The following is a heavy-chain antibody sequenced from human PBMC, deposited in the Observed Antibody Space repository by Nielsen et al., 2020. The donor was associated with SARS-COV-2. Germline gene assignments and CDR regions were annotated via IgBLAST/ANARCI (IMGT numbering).Heavy chain of an antibody. CDR1: GGSISSSSYY. J-gene: IGHJ4*02. CDR2: IYYSGST. D-gene: IGHD3-3*01. Sequence: SETLSLTCTVSGGSISSSSYYWGWIRQPPGKGLEWIGSIYYSGSTYYNPSLKSRVTISVATSKNQFSLKLSSVTAADTAVYYCARNYGLTIFGVVIQYYFDYWGQGTLVTVSS. CDR3: ARNYGLTIFGVVIQYYFDY. V-gene: IGHV4-39*01.